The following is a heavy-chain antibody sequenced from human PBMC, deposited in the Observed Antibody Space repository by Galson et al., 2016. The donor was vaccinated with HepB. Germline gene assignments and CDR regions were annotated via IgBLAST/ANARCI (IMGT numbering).Heavy chain of an antibody. J-gene: IGHJ4*02. Sequence: ETLSLTCTVSGGSINIISFYWDWIRQPPGKGLEWIGSVYYSGSTNYNPSLQSRVTISEDTAKNQFSLKLNSVTAADTAVYFCARRHYSGWYNYFDFWGQGTLVTVSS. D-gene: IGHD6-19*01. CDR3: ARRHYSGWYNYFDF. CDR1: GGSINIISFY. CDR2: VYYSGST. V-gene: IGHV4-39*01.